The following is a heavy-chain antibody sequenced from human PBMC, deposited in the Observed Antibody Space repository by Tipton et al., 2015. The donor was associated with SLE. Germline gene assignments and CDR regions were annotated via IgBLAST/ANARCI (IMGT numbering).Heavy chain of an antibody. CDR1: GFTFSTFW. D-gene: IGHD3-22*01. V-gene: IGHV3-7*05. J-gene: IGHJ4*02. CDR3: ARDSWLGGRGYFDF. CDR2: IKQDGSEK. Sequence: SLRLSCAASGFTFSTFWMNWVRQAPGKGLEWVANIKQDGSEKYYVDSVEGRFTISRDNSKNSLYLQMNFLRAEDTAAYYCARDSWLGGRGYFDFWGQGTLVTVSS.